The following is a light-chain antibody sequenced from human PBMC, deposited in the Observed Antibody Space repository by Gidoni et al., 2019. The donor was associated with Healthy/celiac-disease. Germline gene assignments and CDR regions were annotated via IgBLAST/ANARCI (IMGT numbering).Light chain of an antibody. CDR2: GAS. Sequence: EIVMTQSPATLSVSPGESATLSCRASQSVSSKVAWYQQKPGQAPRLLIYGASTRATGIPARVRGSGSGTEFTLTISSLQSEDFAVYYCQQYNNWPPITFGQGTRLEIK. CDR3: QQYNNWPPIT. V-gene: IGKV3-15*01. CDR1: QSVSSK. J-gene: IGKJ5*01.